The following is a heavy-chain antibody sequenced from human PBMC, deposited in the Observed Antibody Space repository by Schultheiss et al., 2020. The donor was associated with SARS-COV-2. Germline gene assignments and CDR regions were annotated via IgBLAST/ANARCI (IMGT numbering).Heavy chain of an antibody. CDR2: ISYDGSNK. J-gene: IGHJ6*02. CDR3: ARGVTGTAYYGMDV. CDR1: GFTFSSYA. D-gene: IGHD1-20*01. Sequence: GGSLRLSCAASGFTFSSYAMHWVRQAPGKGLEWVAVISYDGSNKHFADSVKGRFTISRDNFENTLSLRMNSLRAEDTAVYYCARGVTGTAYYGMDVWGQGTTVTVSS. V-gene: IGHV3-30*04.